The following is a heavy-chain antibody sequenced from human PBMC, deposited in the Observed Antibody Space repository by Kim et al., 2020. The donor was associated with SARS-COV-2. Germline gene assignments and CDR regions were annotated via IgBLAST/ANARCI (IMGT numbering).Heavy chain of an antibody. V-gene: IGHV3-23*01. CDR1: GFTFASYS. D-gene: IGHD1-26*01. CDR2: ITGGDST. Sequence: GGSLRLSCAASGFTFASYSMSWVRQAPGKGLEWVSAITGGDSTYYAASVKGRFTISRDNSKNTLYLQMNSLRAEDTAIYYCAKDPPGGIVGATKDDYWGQGTLVTVSS. CDR3: AKDPPGGIVGATKDDY. J-gene: IGHJ4*02.